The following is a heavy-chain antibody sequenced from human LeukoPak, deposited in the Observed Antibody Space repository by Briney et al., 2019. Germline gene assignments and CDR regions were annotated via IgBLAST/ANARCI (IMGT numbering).Heavy chain of an antibody. Sequence: GASLQISFQGSGSTFNNYRSSWVRQLPGKGLEWMGTIDPTDSYTKYSPSFQGHVTISLDKSISTASLQWSGLRASDTAMYYCVRLGGYRIDYWGQGALVTVSS. CDR1: GSTFNNYR. CDR2: IDPTDSYT. CDR3: VRLGGYRIDY. V-gene: IGHV5-10-1*01. J-gene: IGHJ4*02. D-gene: IGHD3-16*02.